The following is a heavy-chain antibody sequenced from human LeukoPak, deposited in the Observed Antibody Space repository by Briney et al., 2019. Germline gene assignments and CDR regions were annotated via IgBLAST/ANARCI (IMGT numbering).Heavy chain of an antibody. CDR2: IYYSGST. J-gene: IGHJ4*02. D-gene: IGHD3-16*02. CDR3: AREMITFGGVIATEGFDY. Sequence: PSETLSLTCTVSGGSISSYYWSWIRQPPGKGLEWIGYIYYSGSTNYNPSLKSRVTISVDTSKNQFSLKLSSVTAADTAVYYCAREMITFGGVIATEGFDYWGQGTLVTVSS. V-gene: IGHV4-59*12. CDR1: GGSISSYY.